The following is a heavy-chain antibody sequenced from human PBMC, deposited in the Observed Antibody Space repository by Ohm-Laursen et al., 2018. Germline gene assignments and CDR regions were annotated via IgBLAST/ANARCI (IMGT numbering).Heavy chain of an antibody. CDR2: INQSGST. V-gene: IGHV4-61*01. D-gene: IGHD6-19*01. Sequence: TLSLTCTVSGGSVSSGSYFWNWIRQPPGKGLEWIGEINQSGSTKYNPSLKRRVTLSADSSNSQFSLRLTSVTAADTATYYCARGSGFFKLDVWGQGTTVTVSS. CDR1: GGSVSSGSYF. J-gene: IGHJ6*02. CDR3: ARGSGFFKLDV.